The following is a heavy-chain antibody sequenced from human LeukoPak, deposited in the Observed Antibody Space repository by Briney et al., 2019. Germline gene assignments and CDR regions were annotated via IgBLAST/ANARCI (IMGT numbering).Heavy chain of an antibody. CDR1: AFTFSSYE. CDR3: AKPVYCSGGSCLRRGSFDY. Sequence: GGSLRLSCAASAFTFSSYEMNWVRQAPGKGLEWVSAISGSGGSTYYADSVKGRFTISRDNSKNTLYLHMNSLRAEYTGVYYGAKPVYCSGGSCLRRGSFDYWGQGTLVTVSS. D-gene: IGHD2-15*01. J-gene: IGHJ4*02. V-gene: IGHV3-23*01. CDR2: ISGSGGST.